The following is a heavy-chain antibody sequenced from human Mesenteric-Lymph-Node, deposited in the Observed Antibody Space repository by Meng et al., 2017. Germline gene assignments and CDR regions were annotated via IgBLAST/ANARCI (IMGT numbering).Heavy chain of an antibody. CDR2: FYYGRSS. Sequence: SETLSLTCSVSGGSISSSTYYWGWLRQFPDKGLEWIGSFYYGRSSFQNPSLRSRVTISVDTSRNQFSLKLTSVTAADTAVYYCAGRLYYDILTGYWDEYWYFDLWGRGTLVTVSS. V-gene: IGHV4-39*07. CDR1: GGSISSSTYY. D-gene: IGHD3-9*01. CDR3: AGRLYYDILTGYWDEYWYFDL. J-gene: IGHJ2*01.